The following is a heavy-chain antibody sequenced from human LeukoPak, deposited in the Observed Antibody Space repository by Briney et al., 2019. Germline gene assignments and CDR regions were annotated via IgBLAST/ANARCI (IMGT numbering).Heavy chain of an antibody. D-gene: IGHD3-22*01. Sequence: ASVKVSCKASGYTFTGYYMHWVRQAPGQGLEWMGWINPNSGGTNYAQKVQGRVTMTRDTSISTAYMELSRLRSDHTAVYYCARGRDYYDISGPLDYWGQGTLVTVSS. CDR3: ARGRDYYDISGPLDY. CDR1: GYTFTGYY. CDR2: INPNSGGT. J-gene: IGHJ4*02. V-gene: IGHV1-2*02.